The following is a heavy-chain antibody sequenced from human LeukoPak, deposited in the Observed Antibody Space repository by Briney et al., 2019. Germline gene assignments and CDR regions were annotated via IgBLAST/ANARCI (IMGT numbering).Heavy chain of an antibody. D-gene: IGHD6-19*01. CDR2: ISGSGGNT. V-gene: IGHV3-23*01. CDR1: GFTFSSYA. J-gene: IGHJ4*02. CDR3: AKEHSSGYDDS. Sequence: HPGGSLRLSCAASGFTFSSYAMSWVRQAPGKGLEWVSTISGSGGNTYYADSVKGRFTIYRDNSKHTLYLQMNSLRAEDTAVYFCAKEHSSGYDDSWGQGTLVTVSS.